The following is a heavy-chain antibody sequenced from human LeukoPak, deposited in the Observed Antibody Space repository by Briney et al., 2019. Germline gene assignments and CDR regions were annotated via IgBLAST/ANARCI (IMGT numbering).Heavy chain of an antibody. CDR1: GGSISSSSYY. CDR2: IYYSGST. Sequence: SETLSLTCTVSGGSISSSSYYWGWIRQPPGKGLEWIGSIYYSGSTYYNPSLKSRVTISVDTSKNQFSLKLSSVTAADTAVYYCARWPRIAAAGTWGQGTLVTVSS. CDR3: ARWPRIAAAGT. J-gene: IGHJ5*02. D-gene: IGHD6-13*01. V-gene: IGHV4-39*01.